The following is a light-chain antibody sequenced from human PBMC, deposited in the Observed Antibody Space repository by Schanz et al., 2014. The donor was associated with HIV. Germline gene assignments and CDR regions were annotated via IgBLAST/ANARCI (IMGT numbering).Light chain of an antibody. CDR1: SSDVGSYNL. Sequence: QSALTQPASVSGSPGQSITISCTGTSSDVGSYNLVSWYQQHPGKAPKLMIYEVSKRPSGVVDRFSGSKAGNTASLTISRLQAADEADYYCSTFSGNATLFGGGTKLTVL. V-gene: IGLV2-14*02. CDR2: EVS. CDR3: STFSGNATL. J-gene: IGLJ2*01.